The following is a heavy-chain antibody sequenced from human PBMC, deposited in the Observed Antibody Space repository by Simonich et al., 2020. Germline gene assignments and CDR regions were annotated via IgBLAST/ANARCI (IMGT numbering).Heavy chain of an antibody. CDR1: GGSISSSRYY. Sequence: QLQLQESGPGLVKPSETLSLTCPVSGGSISSSRYYWGRIRQPPVQGLEWIGSIYYSGSTYYNPALKSRVPISVDTSKNQFSLKLSSLTAADTAVYYCARHAGFAFDIWGQGTMVTVSS. D-gene: IGHD6-13*01. J-gene: IGHJ3*02. CDR3: ARHAGFAFDI. CDR2: IYYSGST. V-gene: IGHV4-39*01.